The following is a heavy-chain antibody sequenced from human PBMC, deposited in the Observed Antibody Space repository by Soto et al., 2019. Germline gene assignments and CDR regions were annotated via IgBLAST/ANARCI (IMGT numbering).Heavy chain of an antibody. CDR2: ISSSSSTI. CDR1: GFTFSSYS. Sequence: GGSLRLSCAASGFTFSSYSMNWVRQAPGKGLEWVSYISSSSSTIYYADSVKDRFTISRDNAKNSLYLQMNSLRAEDTAVYYCARGSYYDFWSGYYAFDYWGQGTLVTVSS. V-gene: IGHV3-48*04. J-gene: IGHJ4*02. D-gene: IGHD3-3*01. CDR3: ARGSYYDFWSGYYAFDY.